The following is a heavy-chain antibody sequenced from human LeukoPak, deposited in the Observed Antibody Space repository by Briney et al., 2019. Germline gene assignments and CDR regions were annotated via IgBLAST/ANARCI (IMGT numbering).Heavy chain of an antibody. V-gene: IGHV4-59*01. CDR3: AREGRQDYVYFDC. Sequence: PSETLSLTCTVSGGSISSYYWSWIRQPPGKGLEWMGYINYSGNTNYNPSLKSRVTISVETSKNQFSLRLTSVTAADTAVYYCAREGRQDYVYFDCWGQGTLVTVSS. CDR2: INYSGNT. J-gene: IGHJ4*02. CDR1: GGSISSYY. D-gene: IGHD4-17*01.